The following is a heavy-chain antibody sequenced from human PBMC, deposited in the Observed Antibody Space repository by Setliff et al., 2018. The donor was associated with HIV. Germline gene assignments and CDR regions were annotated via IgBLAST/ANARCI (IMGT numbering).Heavy chain of an antibody. D-gene: IGHD6-13*01. CDR1: GVSIPTNY. V-gene: IGHV4-4*07. CDR2: IYTTGGT. J-gene: IGHJ4*02. Sequence: SETLSLTCNISGVSIPTNYWNWIRQPAGKRLEWIGRIYTTGGTNYNPALKSRVTMSIDTSKNQISLKLNSVTAADTATYYCARSNPGITAGLLAYWGPGTLVTVSS. CDR3: ARSNPGITAGLLAY.